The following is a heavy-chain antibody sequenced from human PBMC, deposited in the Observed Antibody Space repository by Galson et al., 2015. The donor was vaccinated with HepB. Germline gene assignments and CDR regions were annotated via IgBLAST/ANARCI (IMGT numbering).Heavy chain of an antibody. CDR3: AKDSSDILTGYNYYFGY. Sequence: SLRLSCAASGVTFDDHAMHWVGQAPGKGLEWVSGISWNSGSIGYADSVKGRFTISRDNAKNSLYLQMNSLRAEDTALYYCAKDSSDILTGYNYYFGYWGQGTLVTVSS. CDR1: GVTFDDHA. CDR2: ISWNSGSI. D-gene: IGHD3-9*01. V-gene: IGHV3-9*01. J-gene: IGHJ4*02.